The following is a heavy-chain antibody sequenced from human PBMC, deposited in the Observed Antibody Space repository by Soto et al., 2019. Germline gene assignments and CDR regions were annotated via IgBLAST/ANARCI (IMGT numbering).Heavy chain of an antibody. D-gene: IGHD1-26*01. V-gene: IGHV3-48*01. CDR1: GFIFSAYS. CDR2: IGFGNI. CDR3: VRDHEWSFVQ. J-gene: IGHJ4*02. Sequence: EGQLVESGGGLVQPGGSLRLSCATSGFIFSAYSMNWVRQAPGQGLEWISYIGFGNIHYADSMKGRFTISRDIAENSLFLQMNSLRAEDTAVYYCVRDHEWSFVQWGQGTLVTVSS.